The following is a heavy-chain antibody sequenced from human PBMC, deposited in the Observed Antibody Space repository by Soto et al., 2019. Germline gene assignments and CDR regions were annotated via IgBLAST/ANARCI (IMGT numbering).Heavy chain of an antibody. V-gene: IGHV3-73*02. CDR3: TRSGGRYSFGY. D-gene: IGHD1-26*01. Sequence: EVQLVESGGGLVQPGESLKLSCAASGFTLSGSAVHWVRQASGKGLEWVGRIRSKTHSYATEYIASVKGRCTMSRDDSNNTAYLQISGLKTDVTAVYYCTRSGGRYSFGYWGQGTLVTVSS. CDR2: IRSKTHSYAT. CDR1: GFTLSGSA. J-gene: IGHJ4*02.